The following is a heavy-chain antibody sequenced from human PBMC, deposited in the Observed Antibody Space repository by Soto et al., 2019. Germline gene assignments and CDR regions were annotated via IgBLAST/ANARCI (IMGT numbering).Heavy chain of an antibody. CDR1: GYTFTSYG. J-gene: IGHJ5*02. CDR3: ARVPREASLYYYGSGSHKNWFDP. V-gene: IGHV1-18*01. CDR2: ISAYNGNT. Sequence: QVQLVQSGAEVKKPGASVKVSCKASGYTFTSYGISWVRQAPGQGLEWMGWISAYNGNTNYAQKLQGRVTMTTDTSTSTAYMELRSLRADDTAVYYCARVPREASLYYYGSGSHKNWFDPWGQGTLVTVSS. D-gene: IGHD3-10*01.